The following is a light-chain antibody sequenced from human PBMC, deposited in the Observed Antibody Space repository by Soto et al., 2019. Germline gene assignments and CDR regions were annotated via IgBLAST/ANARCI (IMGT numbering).Light chain of an antibody. V-gene: IGLV2-11*01. J-gene: IGLJ1*01. CDR2: YVS. CDR1: SSDVGGYNY. CDR3: CSYAGSPRYV. Sequence: QSALAQPRSVSGSPGQSVTISCTETSSDVGGYNYVSWYQQHAGKAPKVMIYYVSARPSGVPDRFSGSKSGNPASLTISGLQAEDEADYYCCSYAGSPRYVFGTGTKLTVL.